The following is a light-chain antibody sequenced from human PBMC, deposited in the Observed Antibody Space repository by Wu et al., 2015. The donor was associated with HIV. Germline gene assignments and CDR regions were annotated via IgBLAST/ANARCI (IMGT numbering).Light chain of an antibody. Sequence: DIQLTQSPSFLSASVGDRVIITCRASRGISSYLAWYQQKPGKAPKLLIYAASTLESGVPSRFSGSGSETDFTLTISDLQPDDFATYYCQRGITFGQGTRL. CDR3: QRGIT. CDR1: RGISSY. J-gene: IGKJ5*01. V-gene: IGKV1-9*01. CDR2: AAS.